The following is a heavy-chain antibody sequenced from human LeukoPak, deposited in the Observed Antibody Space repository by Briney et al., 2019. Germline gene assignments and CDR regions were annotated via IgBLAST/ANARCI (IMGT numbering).Heavy chain of an antibody. CDR1: GFTFSNYW. Sequence: AGGSLRLSCAASGFTFSNYWMHWVRQAPGKGLVWVSRINSDGINTSYADSVKGRFTISRDNAKNTLNLQMNSLRAEDTAVYYCARVKYGSGSYPSDLDDWGQGTLVTVSS. J-gene: IGHJ4*02. CDR3: ARVKYGSGSYPSDLDD. D-gene: IGHD3-10*01. CDR2: INSDGINT. V-gene: IGHV3-74*01.